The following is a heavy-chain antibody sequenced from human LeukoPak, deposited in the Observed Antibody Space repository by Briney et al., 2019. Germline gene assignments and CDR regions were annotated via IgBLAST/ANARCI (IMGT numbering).Heavy chain of an antibody. J-gene: IGHJ4*02. D-gene: IGHD3-10*01. CDR3: ASFGAHSFDY. CDR1: GASIDSYY. V-gene: IGHV4-59*01. Sequence: SETLSLTCTISGASIDSYYWSWIRQPPGKGLEWIGYIYYSGTTNYNPSLKRRVTISVDTSKNQFSLKLSSVTAADTAVYYCASFGAHSFDYWGQGTLVTVSS. CDR2: IYYSGTT.